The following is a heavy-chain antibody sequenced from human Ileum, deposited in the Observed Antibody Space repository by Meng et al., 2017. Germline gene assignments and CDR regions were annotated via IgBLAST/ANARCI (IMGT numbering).Heavy chain of an antibody. J-gene: IGHJ4*02. D-gene: IGHD2-8*02. V-gene: IGHV3-23*01. Sequence: GGSLRLSCAASGFTFSSYAMRWVRQAPGKGLEGIAATGLDGDYTYYADSVGGRFTISRDNSKSTLYLQMNSLRDEDTAVYFCAKTKSLVISDPFDHWGQGTLVTVSS. CDR3: AKTKSLVISDPFDH. CDR1: GFTFSSYA. CDR2: TGLDGDYT.